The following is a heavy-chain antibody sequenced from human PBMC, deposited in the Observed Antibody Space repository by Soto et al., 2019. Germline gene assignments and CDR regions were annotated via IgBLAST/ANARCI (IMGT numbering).Heavy chain of an antibody. CDR1: GVSFTNYA. CDR2: MFGNGAGT. D-gene: IGHD3-16*01. J-gene: IGHJ4*02. CDR3: AKDDSYADCVRGFDY. Sequence: WGSLRLSWVAPGVSFTNYAINFFHHSPFKWLERASGMFGNGAGTYYADSVKGRFTISRDNSNKTLYLQMKSLRAEDTVVYYCAKDDSYADCVRGFDYWGQGTLVTVSS. V-gene: IGHV3-23*01.